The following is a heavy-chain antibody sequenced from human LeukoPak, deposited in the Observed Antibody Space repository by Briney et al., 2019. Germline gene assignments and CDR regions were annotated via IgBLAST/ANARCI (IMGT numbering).Heavy chain of an antibody. CDR1: GFTFNTYD. J-gene: IGHJ4*02. CDR3: ARGGTLVRGGDPFDY. CDR2: LSGSGDRT. V-gene: IGHV3-23*01. D-gene: IGHD3-10*01. Sequence: GGSLRLSCAASGFTFNTYDMSWVRQSPVKGLEWVSGLSGSGDRTYYTDSVNGRFTISRDNSKNTVYLQMNTLRAEDTALYYCARGGTLVRGGDPFDYWGQGTLVTVSS.